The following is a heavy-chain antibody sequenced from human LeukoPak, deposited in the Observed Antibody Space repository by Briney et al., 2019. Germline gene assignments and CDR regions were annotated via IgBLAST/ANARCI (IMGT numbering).Heavy chain of an antibody. CDR1: GGSIGSYY. CDR3: ARPSRDGYRYTFDY. D-gene: IGHD5-24*01. CDR2: IYNSGNT. J-gene: IGHJ4*02. Sequence: PSETLSLTCTVSGGSIGSYYWSWIRQPPGKGPEWIGYIYNSGNTNYSPSLKSRVSISVDTPKNQFSLKLSSVTAADTAVYYCARPSRDGYRYTFDYWGQGILVTVSS. V-gene: IGHV4-59*01.